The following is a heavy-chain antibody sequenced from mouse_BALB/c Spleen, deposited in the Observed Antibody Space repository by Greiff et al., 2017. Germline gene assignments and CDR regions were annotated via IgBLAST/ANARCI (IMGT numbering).Heavy chain of an antibody. Sequence: EVKLMESGGGLVKPGGSLKLSCAASGFTFSSYAMSWVRQSPEKRLEWVAEISSGGSYTYYPDTVTGRFTISRDNAKNTLYLEMSSLRSEDTAMYYCARAYGNYGFPWFAYWGQGTLVTVSA. V-gene: IGHV5-9-4*01. CDR3: ARAYGNYGFPWFAY. D-gene: IGHD2-10*02. CDR2: ISSGGSYT. CDR1: GFTFSSYA. J-gene: IGHJ3*01.